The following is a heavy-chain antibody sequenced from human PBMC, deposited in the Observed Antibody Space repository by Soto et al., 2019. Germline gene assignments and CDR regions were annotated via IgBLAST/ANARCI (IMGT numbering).Heavy chain of an antibody. CDR2: IYYSGST. CDR1: GCSISGGGYY. D-gene: IGHD3-22*01. CDR3: ARGLSYYYDSSGYRFDY. V-gene: IGHV4-31*03. J-gene: IGHJ4*02. Sequence: TLXLTCTVSGCSISGGGYYWNWIRQHPGKGLEWIGYIYYSGSTYYNPSLKSRVTISVDTSKNQFSLKLSSVTAADTAVYYCARGLSYYYDSSGYRFDYWGQGTLVTVSS.